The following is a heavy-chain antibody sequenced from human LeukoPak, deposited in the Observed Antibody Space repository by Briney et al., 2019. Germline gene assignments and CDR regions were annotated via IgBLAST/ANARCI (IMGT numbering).Heavy chain of an antibody. V-gene: IGHV4-39*01. J-gene: IGHJ4*02. CDR1: GDSITSNDYY. CDR3: ARLTAISISYYRREAGNYFDY. Sequence: SETLSLTCTVSGDSITSNDYYWGWIRQPPGKGLEWVVSIYYSGSTYYNPSLKSRITIFVDTSKNQFSLRLTSVTAADTAVYYCARLTAISISYYRREAGNYFDYWGQGTLVTVSS. D-gene: IGHD3-9*01. CDR2: IYYSGST.